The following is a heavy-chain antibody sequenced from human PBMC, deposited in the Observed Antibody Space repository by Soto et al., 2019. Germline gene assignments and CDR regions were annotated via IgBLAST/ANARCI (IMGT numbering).Heavy chain of an antibody. J-gene: IGHJ3*02. CDR2: ISSSGSTT. CDR1: GFTFSDYY. D-gene: IGHD6-25*01. CDR3: ARDRSDSSRADSFDI. V-gene: IGHV3-11*01. Sequence: PGGSLRLSCAASGFTFSDYYMSWIRQAPGKGLEWVSYISSSGSTTYYADSVKGRFTISRDDSRNTVYLQMNSLATEDTAVYFCARDRSDSSRADSFDIWGQGTMVTVSS.